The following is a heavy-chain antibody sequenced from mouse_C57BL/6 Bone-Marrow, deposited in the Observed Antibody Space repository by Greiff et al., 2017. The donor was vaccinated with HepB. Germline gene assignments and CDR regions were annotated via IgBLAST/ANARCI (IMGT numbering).Heavy chain of an antibody. CDR3: ARDNGYYGFAY. D-gene: IGHD2-3*01. V-gene: IGHV1-50*01. Sequence: VQLQQPGAELVKPGASVKLSCKASGYTFTSYWMQWVKQRPGQGLEWIGEIDPSDSYTNYNQKFKGKATLTVDTSSSTAYMQLSSLTSEDSAVYYCARDNGYYGFAYWGQGTLVTVSA. CDR2: IDPSDSYT. J-gene: IGHJ3*01. CDR1: GYTFTSYW.